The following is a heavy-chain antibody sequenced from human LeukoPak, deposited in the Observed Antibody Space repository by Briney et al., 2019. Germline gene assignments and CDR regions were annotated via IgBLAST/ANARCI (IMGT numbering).Heavy chain of an antibody. J-gene: IGHJ4*02. CDR1: GFTFSTYW. V-gene: IGHV3-7*01. CDR3: AAWMSGSLSPFDY. CDR2: IKQDGSEK. Sequence: GGSLRLSCAASGFTFSTYWMSWVRQAPGKGLEWVASIKQDGSEKYYVDSVKGRFTISRDNSKNTLYLQMNSLRAEDTAVYYCAAWMSGSLSPFDYWGQGTLVTVSS. D-gene: IGHD1-26*01.